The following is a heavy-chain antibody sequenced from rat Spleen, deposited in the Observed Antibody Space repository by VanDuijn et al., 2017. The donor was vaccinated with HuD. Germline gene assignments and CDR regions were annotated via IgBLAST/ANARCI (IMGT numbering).Heavy chain of an antibody. J-gene: IGHJ2*01. V-gene: IGHV5-31*01. CDR1: GFTFNNYW. CDR3: ARGGPAVYFDY. CDR2: ITYDGGST. D-gene: IGHD3-2*01. Sequence: EVQLVESGGGLVQPGGSLKLSCVASGFTFNNYWMTWIRQAPKKGLEWVAIITYDGGSTYYRDSVKGRFTISRDNAKSTLYLQMNSLRSEDTATYYCARGGPAVYFDYWGQGVMVTVSS.